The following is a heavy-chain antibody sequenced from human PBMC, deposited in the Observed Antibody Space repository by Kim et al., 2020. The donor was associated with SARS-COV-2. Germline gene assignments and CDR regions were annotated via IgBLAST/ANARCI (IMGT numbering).Heavy chain of an antibody. J-gene: IGHJ6*03. D-gene: IGHD3-16*01. CDR3: AQKGGRDYHYYRDV. CDR1: GFTFSSSG. V-gene: IGHV3-23*01. Sequence: GGSLRLSCAASGFTFSSSGMNWVRQAPGKGLEWVSSIRAGGGTTYYADSVKGRFTISRDNSKNTMYLQMNSLTAEDTAVYYCAQKGGRDYHYYRDVWGTGTAVTV. CDR2: IRAGGGTT.